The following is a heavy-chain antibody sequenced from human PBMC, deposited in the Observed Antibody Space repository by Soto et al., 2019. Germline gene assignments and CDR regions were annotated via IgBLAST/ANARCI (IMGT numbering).Heavy chain of an antibody. J-gene: IGHJ4*02. D-gene: IGHD4-17*01. V-gene: IGHV4-61*08. CDR1: GVSISSGGYY. CDR2: IYYSGST. Sequence: SETLSLTCPVSGVSISSGGYYWSWIRQPPGKGLEWIGYIYYSGSTNYSPSLKSRVTISVDTSKNQFSLRLSSVTAADTAVYYCARDSGYGDPFDYWGQGTLVTVSS. CDR3: ARDSGYGDPFDY.